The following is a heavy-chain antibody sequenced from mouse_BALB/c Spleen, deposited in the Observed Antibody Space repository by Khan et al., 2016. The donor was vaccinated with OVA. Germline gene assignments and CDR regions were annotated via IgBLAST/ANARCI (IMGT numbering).Heavy chain of an antibody. J-gene: IGHJ3*01. CDR1: GYTFTNYG. D-gene: IGHD1-1*02. CDR3: ARREYYGSFSY. Sequence: QIQLVQSGPELKKPGETVKISCKASGYTFTNYGMDWVKQAPGKGLKWMGWINTYTGEPTYADDFKGRFAFSLETSASTAYLQINNLKNEDTATYFCARREYYGSFSYWGQGTLVTVSA. CDR2: INTYTGEP. V-gene: IGHV9-3-1*01.